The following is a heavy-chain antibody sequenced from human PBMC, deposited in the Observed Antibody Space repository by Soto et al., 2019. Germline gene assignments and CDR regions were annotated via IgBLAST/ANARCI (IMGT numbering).Heavy chain of an antibody. Sequence: LXLSCAASRFTFDYYTMHWVRQAPWKGLEWVSLISWDGGSTYYADSVKGRFTISRDNSKNSLYLQMNSLRTEDTALYYCAKDSAGGGYCSSTSCLSFDYWGQGTLVTVSS. CDR2: ISWDGGST. V-gene: IGHV3-43*01. J-gene: IGHJ4*02. CDR3: AKDSAGGGYCSSTSCLSFDY. CDR1: RFTFDYYT. D-gene: IGHD2-2*01.